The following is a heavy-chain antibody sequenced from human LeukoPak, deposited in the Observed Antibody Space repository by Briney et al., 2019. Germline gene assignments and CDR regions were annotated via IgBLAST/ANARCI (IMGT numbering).Heavy chain of an antibody. CDR3: ARDFPPYSSSRNGLPNDAFDI. Sequence: GGSLRLSCAASGFTFSSYWMSWVRQAPGKGLEWVANIKQDGSEKYYVDSVKGRFTISRDNAKNSLYLQMNGLRAEDTAVYYCARDFPPYSSSRNGLPNDAFDIWGQGTMVTVSS. J-gene: IGHJ3*02. CDR2: IKQDGSEK. D-gene: IGHD6-6*01. V-gene: IGHV3-7*01. CDR1: GFTFSSYW.